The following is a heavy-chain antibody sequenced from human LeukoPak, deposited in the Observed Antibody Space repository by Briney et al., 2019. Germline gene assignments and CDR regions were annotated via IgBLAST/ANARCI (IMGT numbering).Heavy chain of an antibody. CDR2: IKQDGSEK. V-gene: IGHV3-7*01. D-gene: IGHD6-19*01. J-gene: IGHJ3*02. Sequence: GGSLRLSCAASGFTLSSYWMSWVRQAPGKGLEWVANIKQDGSEKYYVDSVKGRFTISRDNAKNSLYLQMNSLRAEDTAVYYCASDFTAGGWGNAFDIWGQGTMVTVSS. CDR3: ASDFTAGGWGNAFDI. CDR1: GFTLSSYW.